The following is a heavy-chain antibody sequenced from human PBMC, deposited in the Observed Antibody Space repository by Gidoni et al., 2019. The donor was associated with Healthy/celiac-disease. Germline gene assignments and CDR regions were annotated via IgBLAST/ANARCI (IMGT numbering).Heavy chain of an antibody. CDR2: INPSGGST. V-gene: IGHV1-46*01. J-gene: IGHJ6*02. Sequence: QVQLVQSGAEVKKPGASVTVSCKASAYTFTSYYMHWVRQAPGQGLEWMGIINPSGGSTSYAQKFQGRVTMTRDTSTSTVYMELSSLRSEDTAVYYCARDGGTLDGMDVWGQGTTVTVSS. CDR3: ARDGGTLDGMDV. CDR1: AYTFTSYY. D-gene: IGHD3-16*01.